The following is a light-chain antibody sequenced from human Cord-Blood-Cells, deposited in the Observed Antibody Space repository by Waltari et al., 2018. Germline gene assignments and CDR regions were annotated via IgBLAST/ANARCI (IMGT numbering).Light chain of an antibody. J-gene: IGLJ3*02. Sequence: QSVLTQPPSASGTPGQRVTISCSGSRSNIGSNTVNWYQQLPGPAPKLLIYSNNQRPSGVPDRFSGSKSGTAASLAIGGRQSEDEADYYCAAWDDSLNGWVFGGGTKLTVL. CDR3: AAWDDSLNGWV. CDR1: RSNIGSNT. CDR2: SNN. V-gene: IGLV1-44*01.